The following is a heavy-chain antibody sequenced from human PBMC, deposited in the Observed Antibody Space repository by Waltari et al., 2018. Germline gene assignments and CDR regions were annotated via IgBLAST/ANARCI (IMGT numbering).Heavy chain of an antibody. Sequence: SSYSMNWVRQAPGKGLEWVSSISSSSSYIYYADSVKGRFTISRDNAKNSLYLQMNSLRAEDTAVYYCARENGSYYAFDIWGQGTMVTVSS. CDR3: ARENGSYYAFDI. V-gene: IGHV3-21*01. CDR2: ISSSSSYI. D-gene: IGHD1-26*01. J-gene: IGHJ3*02. CDR1: SSYS.